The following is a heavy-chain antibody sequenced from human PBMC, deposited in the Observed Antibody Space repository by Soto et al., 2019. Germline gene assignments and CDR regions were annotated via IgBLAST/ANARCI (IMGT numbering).Heavy chain of an antibody. J-gene: IGHJ5*02. CDR2: IHHSGSF. V-gene: IGHV4-4*02. CDR3: VSNDWYGFDP. Sequence: QVQLQESGPGLVNPSGTLSLTCAVSGGSITSNWWSWVRQPPGKGLEWIGEIHHSGSFNYNPSLSRRVTRSIDSSKTQLSRKLTSVTAADTAVHYCVSNDWYGFDPWGQGTQVTVSS. CDR1: GGSITSNW. D-gene: IGHD6-19*01.